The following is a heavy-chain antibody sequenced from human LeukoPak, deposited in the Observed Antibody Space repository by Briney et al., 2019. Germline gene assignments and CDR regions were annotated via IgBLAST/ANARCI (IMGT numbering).Heavy chain of an antibody. Sequence: GGSLRLSCAASGFTVSSYAMHWVRQAPGKGLEWVSAITATSSSTHDADSVQGRFTTSRDNSKNTLYLQMNSLRPEDTAIYYCAKLFESGTYNNFFHYWGQGTLVTVFS. CDR2: ITATSSST. D-gene: IGHD3-10*01. CDR3: AKLFESGTYNNFFHY. J-gene: IGHJ4*02. V-gene: IGHV3-23*01. CDR1: GFTVSSYA.